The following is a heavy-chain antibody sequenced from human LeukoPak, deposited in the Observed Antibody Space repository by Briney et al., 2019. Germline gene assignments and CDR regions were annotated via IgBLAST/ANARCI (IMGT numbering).Heavy chain of an antibody. Sequence: SQTLSLTCVIAGDSVSSNTAPWNWIRQSPLRGLEWLGRTFYRSKWYNDYAGSVKSRITISPDTSKNHFSLHLDSVTPEDTAMYYCARDGWPAFDYWGQGSLVTVSS. J-gene: IGHJ4*02. V-gene: IGHV6-1*01. CDR3: ARDGWPAFDY. CDR2: TFYRSKWYN. CDR1: GDSVSSNTAP. D-gene: IGHD2-15*01.